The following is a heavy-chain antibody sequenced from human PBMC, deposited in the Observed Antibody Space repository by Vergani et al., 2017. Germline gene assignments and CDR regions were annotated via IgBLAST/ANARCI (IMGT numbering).Heavy chain of an antibody. D-gene: IGHD4-17*01. CDR3: AXDNQGGRDYGPPSGMDV. V-gene: IGHV1-69*02. CDR2: IIPILGIA. J-gene: IGHJ6*02. CDR1: GGTFSSYT. Sequence: QVQLVQSGAEVKKPGSSVKVSCKASGGTFSSYTISWVRQAPGQGLEWMGRIIPILGIANYAQKFQGRVTITADKSTSTAYMELSSLRSEDTAVYYCAXDNQGGRDYGPPSGMDVWGQGTTVTVSS.